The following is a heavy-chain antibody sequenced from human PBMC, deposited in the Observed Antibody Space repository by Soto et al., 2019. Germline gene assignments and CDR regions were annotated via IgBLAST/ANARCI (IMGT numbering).Heavy chain of an antibody. CDR2: ISTSGATR. D-gene: IGHD6-19*01. J-gene: IGHJ4*02. CDR1: GFTFSTDS. V-gene: IGHV3-48*02. CDR3: ARFFGSGFDY. Sequence: EVQLVESGGGLVQPGGSLRLSCVASGFTFSTDSMNWVRQAPGKGLEWVAHISTSGATRYYADSVKGRFTISRDNAKTSLDLQMDSLRNEATAVYYCARFFGSGFDYWGQGTLVTVSS.